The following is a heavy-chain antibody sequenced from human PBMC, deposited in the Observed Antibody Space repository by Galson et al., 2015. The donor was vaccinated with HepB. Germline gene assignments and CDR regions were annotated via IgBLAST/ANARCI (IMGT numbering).Heavy chain of an antibody. J-gene: IGHJ6*03. CDR1: GFTFSSYW. CDR3: AMTTNYYYYYMDV. V-gene: IGHV3-74*01. D-gene: IGHD4-11*01. CDR2: INSDGSST. Sequence: SLRLSCAASGFTFSSYWMHWVRQAPGKGLVWVSRINSDGSSTSYADSVKGRFTISRDNAKNTLYLQMNSLRAEDTAVYYCAMTTNYYYYYMDVWGKGTTVTVSS.